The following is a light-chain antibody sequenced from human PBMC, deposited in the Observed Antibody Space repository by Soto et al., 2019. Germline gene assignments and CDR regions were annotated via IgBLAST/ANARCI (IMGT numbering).Light chain of an antibody. V-gene: IGLV1-51*01. CDR3: GTWDSGLSNVV. J-gene: IGLJ2*01. CDR2: ESN. CDR1: SANIGSNY. Sequence: QSVLTQPPSVSAAPGQKVTISCSGSSANIGSNYVYWYQQLPGTAPKLLIYESNKRPSGIPDRFYGSKSGTSATLGITRLQNGDEAEYYCGTWDSGLSNVVFGGGTKLNVL.